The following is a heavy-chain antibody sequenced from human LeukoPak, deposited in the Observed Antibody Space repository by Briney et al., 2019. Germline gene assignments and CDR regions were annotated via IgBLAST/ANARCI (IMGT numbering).Heavy chain of an antibody. V-gene: IGHV4-4*02. CDR2: IYHSGST. CDR3: AREITMARGVFDY. D-gene: IGHD3-10*01. J-gene: IGHJ4*02. Sequence: SETLSLTCAVSGGSISSSNWWSWVRQPPGKGLEWIGEIYHSGSTNYNPSLKSRVTISVDKSKNQFSLKLSSVTAADTAVYYCAREITMARGVFDYWGQGTLVTVSS. CDR1: GGSISSSNW.